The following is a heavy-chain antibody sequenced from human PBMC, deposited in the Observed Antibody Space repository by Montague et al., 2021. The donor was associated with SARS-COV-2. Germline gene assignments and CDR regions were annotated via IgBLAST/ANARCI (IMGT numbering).Heavy chain of an antibody. CDR3: ARDGYSSGWNGLHWFDP. V-gene: IGHV4-61*02. J-gene: IGHJ5*02. CDR1: IGSISGGSYY. D-gene: IGHD6-25*01. CDR2: IYTSGST. Sequence: TLSLTCTVSIGSISGGSYYWGWIRQPAGKGLEWIGRIYTSGSTNYNPSLKSRVTISVDTSKNQFSLKLSSVTAADTAVYYCARDGYSSGWNGLHWFDPWGQGTLVTVSS.